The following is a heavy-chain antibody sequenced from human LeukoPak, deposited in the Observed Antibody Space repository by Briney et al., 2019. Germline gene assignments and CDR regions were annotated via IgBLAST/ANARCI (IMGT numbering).Heavy chain of an antibody. CDR1: GASISSYY. D-gene: IGHD6-13*01. J-gene: IGHJ5*02. V-gene: IGHV4-34*01. Sequence: SETLSLTCIVSGASISSYYWSWIRQPPGKGLEWIGEINHSGSNNYNPSLKSRVTISVDTSKNQFSLKLRSVTAADTAVYYCARKEGGQLVNTRRWFDPWGQGTLVTVSS. CDR2: INHSGSN. CDR3: ARKEGGQLVNTRRWFDP.